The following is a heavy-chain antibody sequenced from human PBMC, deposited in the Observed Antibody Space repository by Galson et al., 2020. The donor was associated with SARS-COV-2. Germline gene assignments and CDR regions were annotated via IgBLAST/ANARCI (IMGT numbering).Heavy chain of an antibody. D-gene: IGHD1-26*01. J-gene: IGHJ4*02. CDR2: IYDSANT. CDR1: GGSVSSGAFS. Sequence: LSLTCAVSGGSVSSGAFSWSWFRQPPGKGLEWIGYIYDSANTYYNPSLKSRVSISVDRSKNQFSLNLSSVTAADTAVYYCARGQQTELLTPFDFWGQGTLVTVSS. CDR3: ARGQQTELLTPFDF. V-gene: IGHV4-30-2*01.